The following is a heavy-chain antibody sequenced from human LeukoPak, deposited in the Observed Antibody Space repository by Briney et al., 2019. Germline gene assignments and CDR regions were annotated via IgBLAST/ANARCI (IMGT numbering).Heavy chain of an antibody. V-gene: IGHV4-34*01. CDR1: GGSFSGYF. J-gene: IGHJ4*02. CDR3: APLGRFYDSSGYYYN. D-gene: IGHD3-22*01. CDR2: INHTGST. Sequence: SETLSLTCAVYGGSFSGYFWSWIRQPPGKGLEWIGEINHTGSTYYNPSLKSRLTISVDTSKNQFSLKLTSVTAADTAVYYCAPLGRFYDSSGYYYNWGQGTLVTVSS.